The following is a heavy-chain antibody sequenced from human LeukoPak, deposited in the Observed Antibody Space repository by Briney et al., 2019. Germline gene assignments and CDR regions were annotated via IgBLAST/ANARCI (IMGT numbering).Heavy chain of an antibody. V-gene: IGHV3-53*01. Sequence: GESLRLSCAASAFTASSNYMSWVRQAPGEGLEWVSVIYSGGSTYYADSVKGRFTISRDNSKNTPYLQMNTLRPEDTAVYYCARYRDEWNDDLFDYWGQGTLVTVSS. CDR2: IYSGGST. J-gene: IGHJ4*02. D-gene: IGHD1-1*01. CDR1: AFTASSNY. CDR3: ARYRDEWNDDLFDY.